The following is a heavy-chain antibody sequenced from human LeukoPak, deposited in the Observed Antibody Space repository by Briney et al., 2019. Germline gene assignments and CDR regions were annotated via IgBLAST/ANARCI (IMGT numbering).Heavy chain of an antibody. J-gene: IGHJ4*02. Sequence: PSETLSLTCAVYGGSFSGYYWSWVRQAPGKGLEWVSAISGSGGSTYYADSVKGRFTISRDNSKNTLYLQMNSLRAEDTAVYYCAKGTTYYYDSSGYPYYFDYWGQGTLVTVSS. CDR3: AKGTTYYYDSSGYPYYFDY. V-gene: IGHV3-23*01. CDR1: GGSFSGYY. D-gene: IGHD3-22*01. CDR2: ISGSGGST.